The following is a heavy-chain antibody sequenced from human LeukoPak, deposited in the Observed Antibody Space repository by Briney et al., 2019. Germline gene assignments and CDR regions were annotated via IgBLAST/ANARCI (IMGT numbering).Heavy chain of an antibody. CDR2: IIPILGIA. CDR1: GYTFTSYG. CDR3: YGYDSSGYYREYFQH. J-gene: IGHJ1*01. Sequence: SVKVSCKASGYTFTSYGISWVRQAPGQGLEWMGRIIPILGIANYAQKSQGRVTITADKSTSTAYMELSSLRSEDTAVYYCYGYDSSGYYREYFQHWGQGTLVTVSS. V-gene: IGHV1-69*04. D-gene: IGHD3-22*01.